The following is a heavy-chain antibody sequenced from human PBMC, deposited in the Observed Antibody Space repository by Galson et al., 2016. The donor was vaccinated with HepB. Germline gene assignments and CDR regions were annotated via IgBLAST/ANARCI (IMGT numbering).Heavy chain of an antibody. D-gene: IGHD6-13*01. J-gene: IGHJ5*01. CDR3: ARAIAAAGNFDS. CDR2: IYTGGST. Sequence: SLRLSCAASGFSVSSNFVSWVRQSPGKGLEWVSVIYTGGSTYYADSVKGRSTISRDNSKNMLYLQMNSLRAEDTAVYYCARAIAAAGNFDSWGQGTLVTVSS. CDR1: GFSVSSNF. V-gene: IGHV3-53*01.